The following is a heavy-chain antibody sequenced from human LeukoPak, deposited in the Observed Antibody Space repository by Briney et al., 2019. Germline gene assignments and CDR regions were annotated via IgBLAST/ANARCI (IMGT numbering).Heavy chain of an antibody. CDR3: AREYSSGWHWFGP. D-gene: IGHD6-19*01. CDR1: GGSISSYY. V-gene: IGHV4-59*01. J-gene: IGHJ5*02. Sequence: SETLSLTCTVSGGSISSYYWSWIRQPPGKGLEWIGYIYYSGSTNYNPSLKSRVTISVDTSKNQFSLKLSSVTAADAAVYYCAREYSSGWHWFGPWGQGTLVTVSS. CDR2: IYYSGST.